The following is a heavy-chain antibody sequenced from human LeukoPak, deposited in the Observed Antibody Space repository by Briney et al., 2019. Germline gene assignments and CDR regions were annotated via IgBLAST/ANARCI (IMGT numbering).Heavy chain of an antibody. Sequence: GESLKISCKGSGYSFSDYWIAWVRQMPGKGLEWMGIVYPGDSDPTYSPSLQGQVTFSADKSIKTAYLQWTVLRASDTAMYYCAKYDSRGYIDYWGQGTLVTVSS. D-gene: IGHD3-9*01. CDR1: GYSFSDYW. J-gene: IGHJ4*02. V-gene: IGHV5-51*01. CDR2: VYPGDSDP. CDR3: AKYDSRGYIDY.